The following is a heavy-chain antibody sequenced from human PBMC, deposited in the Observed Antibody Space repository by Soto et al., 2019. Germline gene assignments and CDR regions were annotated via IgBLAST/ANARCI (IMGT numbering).Heavy chain of an antibody. V-gene: IGHV4-4*07. J-gene: IGHJ4*02. D-gene: IGHD6-13*01. CDR3: ARASSWLPFDY. CDR2: IYTTGST. CDR1: GGSISSYY. Sequence: PSENLSITCTVAGGSISSYYWSWIRQPAGKGLEWIGRIYTTGSTNYNPSLKSRVTMSVDTSKNQFSLKLSSVTAADTAVYFCARASSWLPFDYWGQGTLVTVS.